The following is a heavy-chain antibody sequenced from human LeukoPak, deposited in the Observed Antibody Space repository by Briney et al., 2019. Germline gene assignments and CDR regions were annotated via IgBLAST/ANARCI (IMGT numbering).Heavy chain of an antibody. J-gene: IGHJ4*02. D-gene: IGHD4-17*01. CDR3: ARDTDTVTTILDY. CDR1: GFTFSTYG. Sequence: GGSLRLSCAASGFTFSTYGIHWVRQAPGKGLVWVSRINSDGSSTSYADSVKGRFTISRDNAKNTLYLQMNSLRAEDTAVYYCARDTDTVTTILDYWGQGTLVTVSS. V-gene: IGHV3-74*01. CDR2: INSDGSST.